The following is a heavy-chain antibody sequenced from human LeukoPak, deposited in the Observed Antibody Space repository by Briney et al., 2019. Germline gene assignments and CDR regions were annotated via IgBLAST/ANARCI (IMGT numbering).Heavy chain of an antibody. J-gene: IGHJ4*02. V-gene: IGHV3-30*02. Sequence: GGSLRLSCAASGFTSSSYGMHWVRQAPGKGLEWVAFIRYDGSNKYYADSVKGRFTISRDNSKNTLYLQMNSLRAEDTAVYYCAKDSGPTVTTYYFDYWGQGTLVTVSS. CDR1: GFTSSSYG. CDR3: AKDSGPTVTTYYFDY. D-gene: IGHD4-17*01. CDR2: IRYDGSNK.